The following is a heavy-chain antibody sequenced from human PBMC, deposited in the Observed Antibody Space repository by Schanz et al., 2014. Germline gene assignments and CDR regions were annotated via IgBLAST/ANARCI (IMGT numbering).Heavy chain of an antibody. CDR2: ISGSGGST. J-gene: IGHJ4*02. V-gene: IGHV3-23*04. CDR3: AKYRDSVFDFDY. CDR1: GCTFSNYG. D-gene: IGHD5-12*01. Sequence: EVQVVESGGDLVQPGGSLRLSCAVSGCTFSNYGMGWVRQAPRKGLEWVSAISGSGGSTYYADSVKGRFTISRDNSKNTLYLQSNNLRAEDTAIYDCAKYRDSVFDFDYWGQGTLVTVSS.